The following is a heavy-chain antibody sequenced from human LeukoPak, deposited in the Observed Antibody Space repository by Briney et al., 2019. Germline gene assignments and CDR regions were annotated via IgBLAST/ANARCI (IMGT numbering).Heavy chain of an antibody. D-gene: IGHD2-15*01. CDR2: ISNTGGST. Sequence: GGSLRLSCVASGFPFSSYWMTWVRQAPGKGLEWASAISNTGGSTYYADSVKGRFTISRDKSKNTLSLQMNSLRAEDTAVYYCAQQVGYCSSGSCYFTYWGQGTLVTVSS. J-gene: IGHJ1*01. CDR1: GFPFSSYW. V-gene: IGHV3-23*01. CDR3: AQQVGYCSSGSCYFTY.